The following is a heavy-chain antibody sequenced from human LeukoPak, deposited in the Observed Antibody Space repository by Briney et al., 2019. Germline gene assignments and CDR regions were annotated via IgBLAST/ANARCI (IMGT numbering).Heavy chain of an antibody. V-gene: IGHV4-39*07. J-gene: IGHJ3*02. D-gene: IGHD3-22*01. CDR2: IYYSGST. CDR3: ARGTITYYYDSRGAFDI. CDR1: GGSISSSSYY. Sequence: SETLSLTCTVSGGSISSSSYYWGWIRQPPGKGLEWIGSIYYSGSTYYNPSLKSRVTISVDTAKNQFSLKLRSVTAADTAVYYCARGTITYYYDSRGAFDIWGQGTMVTVSS.